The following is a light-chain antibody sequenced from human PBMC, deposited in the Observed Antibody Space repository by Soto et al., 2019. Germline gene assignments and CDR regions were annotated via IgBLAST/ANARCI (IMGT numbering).Light chain of an antibody. CDR2: GAS. CDR3: QHYDSRPYS. Sequence: EIVLTQSPGTLSLSPGERATLSCRASQSVRNSYLAWYQQEPGQAPRLLIYGASARASGFPDRFSGSGSGTDFTLTISRLEPGDFAVYYCQHYDSRPYSFGQGTKLEIK. J-gene: IGKJ2*03. CDR1: QSVRNSY. V-gene: IGKV3-20*01.